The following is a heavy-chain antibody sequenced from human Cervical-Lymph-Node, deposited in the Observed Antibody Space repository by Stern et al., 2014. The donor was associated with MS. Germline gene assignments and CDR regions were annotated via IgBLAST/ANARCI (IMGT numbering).Heavy chain of an antibody. Sequence: VQLVQSGGGLVKPGGSLRLSCAVSEFNFGIYTMNWVRQAPGKGLEWVSSISGSSSYIDYADSVKGRFTISRDNAKNSLYLQMNSLSVEDTAVYYCARGATILENFFDYWGQGVLVAVSS. CDR3: ARGATILENFFDY. CDR1: EFNFGIYT. V-gene: IGHV3-21*01. D-gene: IGHD5-12*01. J-gene: IGHJ4*02. CDR2: ISGSSSYI.